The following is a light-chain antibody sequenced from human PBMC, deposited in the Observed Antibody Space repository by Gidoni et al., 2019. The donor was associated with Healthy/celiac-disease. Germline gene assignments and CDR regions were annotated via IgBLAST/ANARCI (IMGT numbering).Light chain of an antibody. V-gene: IGKV4-1*01. CDR1: QRVLYSSNNKNY. CDR3: QQYYSTPPS. CDR2: WAS. Sequence: DIVMTQSPDSLAVSLGERATINCKSSQRVLYSSNNKNYLAWYKQKPGQPPKLIIYWASTRESGVPDRFSGSGSGTDFTLTISSLQAEDVAVYYCQQYYSTPPSFGQGTKVEIK. J-gene: IGKJ1*01.